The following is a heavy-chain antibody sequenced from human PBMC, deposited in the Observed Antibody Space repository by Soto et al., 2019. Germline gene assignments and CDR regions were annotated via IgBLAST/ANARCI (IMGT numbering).Heavy chain of an antibody. V-gene: IGHV1-8*01. CDR1: GYTFTSYD. D-gene: IGHD6-19*01. CDR2: MNPNSGNT. Sequence: GASVKVSCKASGYTFTSYDINWLRQSTGQGLEWMGWMNPNSGNTGYAQKFQGRVTMTRNTSISTAYMELSSLRSEDTAVYYCARDSGWLNRYFQHWGQGTLVTVSS. CDR3: ARDSGWLNRYFQH. J-gene: IGHJ1*01.